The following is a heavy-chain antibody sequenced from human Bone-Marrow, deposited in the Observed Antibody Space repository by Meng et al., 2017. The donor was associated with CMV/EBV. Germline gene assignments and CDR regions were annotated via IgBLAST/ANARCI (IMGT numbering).Heavy chain of an antibody. Sequence: GESLKISCVVSGLTASISHMNWVRQAPGKGLEWVSVIYSGGSTYYADSVKGRFTISRDNSKNTLYLQMNSLRAEDTAVYYCARTESSSPHFDYWGQGTLVTVSS. CDR2: IYSGGST. J-gene: IGHJ4*02. CDR1: GLTASISH. CDR3: ARTESSSPHFDY. D-gene: IGHD6-6*01. V-gene: IGHV3-53*05.